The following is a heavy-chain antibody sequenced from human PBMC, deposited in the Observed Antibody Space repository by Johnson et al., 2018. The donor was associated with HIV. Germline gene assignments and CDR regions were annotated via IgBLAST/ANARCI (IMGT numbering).Heavy chain of an antibody. CDR2: IRYDGSNK. D-gene: IGHD3-16*01. CDR3: AREWGNALDS. J-gene: IGHJ3*02. Sequence: QVQLVESGGGVVQPGRSLRLSCAASGFTFSSYGMHWVRQAPGKGLEWVAFIRYDGSNKYYADSVKGRFTISRDNSKNTLYLQMNSLRAEDTAVYYCAREWGNALDSWGQGTMVTVSS. CDR1: GFTFSSYG. V-gene: IGHV3-30*02.